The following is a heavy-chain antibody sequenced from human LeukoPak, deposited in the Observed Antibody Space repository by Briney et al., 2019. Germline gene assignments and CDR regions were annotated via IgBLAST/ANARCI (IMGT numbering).Heavy chain of an antibody. CDR2: IYTSGST. CDR3: ARARNYYDSSDYYYEGDAFDI. Sequence: SETLSLTCTVSGYSISSGYYWGWIRQPAGNGLEWIGRIYTSGSTNYNPSLKSRVTISVDTSKNRFSLKLSSVTAADTAAYYCARARNYYDSSDYYYEGDAFDIWGQGTMVTVSS. D-gene: IGHD3-22*01. CDR1: GYSISSGYY. V-gene: IGHV4-61*02. J-gene: IGHJ3*02.